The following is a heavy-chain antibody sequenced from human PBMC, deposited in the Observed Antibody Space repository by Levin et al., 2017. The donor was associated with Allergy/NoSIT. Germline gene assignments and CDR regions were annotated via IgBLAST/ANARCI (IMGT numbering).Heavy chain of an antibody. V-gene: IGHV4-59*01. J-gene: IGHJ4*02. CDR2: IYYSGST. Sequence: SQTLSLTCTVSGGSIRSYYWSWIRQPPGKGLEWIGYIYYSGSTNYNPSLKSRVTISVDTSKNQFSLKLSSVTAADTAVYYCAREDSSGWEYFDYWGQGTLVTVSS. CDR3: AREDSSGWEYFDY. D-gene: IGHD6-19*01. CDR1: GGSIRSYY.